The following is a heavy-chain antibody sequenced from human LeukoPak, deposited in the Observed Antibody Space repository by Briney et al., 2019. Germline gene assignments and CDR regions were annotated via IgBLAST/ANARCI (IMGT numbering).Heavy chain of an antibody. D-gene: IGHD3-3*01. CDR3: ARGGFWSGYYYFDY. CDR1: GGSISSHY. V-gene: IGHV4-59*11. CDR2: IYYSGST. J-gene: IGHJ4*02. Sequence: SETLSLTCTVSGGSISSHYWSWIRQPPRKGLEWIGYIYYSGSTNYNPSLKSRVTISVDTSKNQFSLKLSSVTAADTAVYYCARGGFWSGYYYFDYWGQGTLVTVSS.